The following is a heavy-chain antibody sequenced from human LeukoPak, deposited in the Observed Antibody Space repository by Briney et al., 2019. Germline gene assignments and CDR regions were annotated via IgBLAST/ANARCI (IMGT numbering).Heavy chain of an antibody. D-gene: IGHD2-2*01. CDR2: INAGNGNT. V-gene: IGHV1-3*01. J-gene: IGHJ6*02. CDR3: ASAAAAYYYYYGMDV. CDR1: GYTFTSYA. Sequence: ASVKVSCKASGYTFTSYAMHWVRQAPGQRLEWMGWINAGNGNTKYSQKFQGRVTITRDTSASTAYMELSSLRSEDTAVYYCASAAAAYYYYYGMDVWGQGTTVTVSS.